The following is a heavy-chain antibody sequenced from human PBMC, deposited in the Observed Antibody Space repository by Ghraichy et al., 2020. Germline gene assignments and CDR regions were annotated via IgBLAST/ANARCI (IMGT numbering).Heavy chain of an antibody. CDR1: GDSINSYY. Sequence: SETLSLTCIVPGDSINSYYWNWVRQSAGKGLEWIGRIYSSGSTNYNPSLQSRVTLSIDTSKNQFSLNLSRVTAADTAVYYCGRGRDDYNSLWGRGTMVTVSS. J-gene: IGHJ3*01. CDR3: GRGRDDYNSL. CDR2: IYSSGST. V-gene: IGHV4-4*07. D-gene: IGHD5-24*01.